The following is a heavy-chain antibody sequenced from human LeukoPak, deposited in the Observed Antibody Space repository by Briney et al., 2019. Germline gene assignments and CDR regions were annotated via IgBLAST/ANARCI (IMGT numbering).Heavy chain of an antibody. CDR3: AGSGAYCTSTSCHAGFYYYYMDV. CDR1: GYTFTSYG. D-gene: IGHD2-2*01. V-gene: IGHV1-18*01. CDR2: ISAYNGNT. J-gene: IGHJ6*03. Sequence: ASVKVSCKASGYTFTSYGISWVRQAPGQGLEWMGWISAYNGNTNYAQKLQGRVTMTTDTSTSTAYMELRSLRSDDTAVYYCAGSGAYCTSTSCHAGFYYYYMDVWGKGTTVTVSS.